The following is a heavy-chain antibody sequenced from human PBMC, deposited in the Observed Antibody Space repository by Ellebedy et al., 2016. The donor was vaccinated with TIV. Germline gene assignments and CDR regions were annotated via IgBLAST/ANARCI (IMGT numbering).Heavy chain of an antibody. Sequence: GGSLRLSCAASGFTFGSYGMHWVRQAPGKGLEWVAFISYDGSEKNYADPVRGRFTIFRDKSRNSVYLQMTSLRLKDTAVYYCARVFDSYYFDYWGQGTLVTVSS. CDR1: GFTFGSYG. V-gene: IGHV3-30*03. CDR2: ISYDGSEK. CDR3: ARVFDSYYFDY. J-gene: IGHJ4*02. D-gene: IGHD3-10*02.